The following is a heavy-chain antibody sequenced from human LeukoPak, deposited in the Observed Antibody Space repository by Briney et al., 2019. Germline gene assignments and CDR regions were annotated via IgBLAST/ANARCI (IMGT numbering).Heavy chain of an antibody. CDR3: ARGGYSSGYY. J-gene: IGHJ4*02. CDR2: ISSNGGST. Sequence: GGSLRLSCAASGFTFSSYAMHWVRQAPGKGLEYASAISSNGGSTYYANSVKGRFTISRDNSKNTLYLQMGSLRAEDMAVYYCARGGYSSGYYWGQGTLVTVSS. D-gene: IGHD6-19*01. CDR1: GFTFSSYA. V-gene: IGHV3-64*01.